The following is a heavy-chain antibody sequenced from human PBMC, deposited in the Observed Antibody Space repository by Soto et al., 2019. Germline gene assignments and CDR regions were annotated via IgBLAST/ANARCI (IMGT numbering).Heavy chain of an antibody. D-gene: IGHD5-12*01. CDR1: GFSFSTYW. J-gene: IGHJ6*02. Sequence: GGSLRLSCTASGFSFSTYWMTWVRQAPGKGLEWVSYISSSSSTIYYADSVKGRFTISRDNAKNTLYLQMNSLRGEDTAVYYCANDRASFTITSGMGVWGQGTTVTVSS. V-gene: IGHV3-48*01. CDR2: ISSSSSTI. CDR3: ANDRASFTITSGMGV.